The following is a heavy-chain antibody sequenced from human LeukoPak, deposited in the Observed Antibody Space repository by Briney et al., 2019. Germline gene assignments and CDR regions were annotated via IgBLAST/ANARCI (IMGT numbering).Heavy chain of an antibody. CDR1: GFTFSSYG. CDR3: ARVEDGGSFRNYYYYGMDV. V-gene: IGHV3-33*01. CDR2: IWYDGSNK. D-gene: IGHD2-15*01. J-gene: IGHJ6*02. Sequence: GGSLRLSCAASGFTFSSYGMHWVRQAPGKGLEWVAVIWYDGSNKYYADSVKGRFTISRDNSKNTLYLQMNSLRAEDTAVYYCARVEDGGSFRNYYYYGMDVWGQGTTVTVSS.